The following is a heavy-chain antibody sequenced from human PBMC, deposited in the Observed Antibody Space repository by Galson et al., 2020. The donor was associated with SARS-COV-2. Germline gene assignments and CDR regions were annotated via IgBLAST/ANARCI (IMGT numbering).Heavy chain of an antibody. Sequence: GSLRLSCAASGFTFSSYAMHWVRQAPGKGLEWVAVISYDGSNKYYADSVKGRFTISRDNSKNTLYLQMNSLRAEDTAVYYCARNEQLNYMDVWGKGTTVTVSS. J-gene: IGHJ6*03. CDR3: ARNEQLNYMDV. CDR2: ISYDGSNK. CDR1: GFTFSSYA. D-gene: IGHD2-2*01. V-gene: IGHV3-30*01.